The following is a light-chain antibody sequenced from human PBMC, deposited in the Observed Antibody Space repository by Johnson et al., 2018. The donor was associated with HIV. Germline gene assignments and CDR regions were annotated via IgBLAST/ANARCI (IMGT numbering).Light chain of an antibody. Sequence: QFVLTQPPSVSAAPGQKVTISCSGNTSNIGSNSVSWYQHLPGIAPKLLVYDRNKRPSGIPDRFSGSKSGTSATLGITGLQTGDEADYYCAAWDSGLSAQYVFGSGTKVTVL. CDR2: DRN. CDR1: TSNIGSNS. J-gene: IGLJ1*01. CDR3: AAWDSGLSAQYV. V-gene: IGLV1-51*01.